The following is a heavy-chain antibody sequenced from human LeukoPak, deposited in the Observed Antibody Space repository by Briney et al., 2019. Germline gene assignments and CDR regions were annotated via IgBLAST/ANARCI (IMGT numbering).Heavy chain of an antibody. D-gene: IGHD6-13*01. Sequence: ASVKVSCKASGYTFTGYYMHWVRQAPGQGLEWMGWINHNSGGTNYAQKFQGRVTMTRDTSISTAYTELSRLRSDDTAVYYCAREVIAAAGTYLSASGWFDPWGQGILVTVSS. CDR2: INHNSGGT. CDR1: GYTFTGYY. CDR3: AREVIAAAGTYLSASGWFDP. J-gene: IGHJ5*02. V-gene: IGHV1-2*02.